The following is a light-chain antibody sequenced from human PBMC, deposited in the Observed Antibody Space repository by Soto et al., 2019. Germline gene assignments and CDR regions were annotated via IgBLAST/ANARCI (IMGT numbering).Light chain of an antibody. CDR3: QQRRNGPLFT. CDR1: QSVGSN. V-gene: IGKV3-11*01. Sequence: DIVLTQSPATLSLSPGERATLSCRASQSVGSNLAWYQQKPGQAPRLLIYDASNRATGIPASFSGTGSGTDFTLTLSSIEPEDLAVYYCQQRRNGPLFTFGPGTKVDIK. J-gene: IGKJ3*01. CDR2: DAS.